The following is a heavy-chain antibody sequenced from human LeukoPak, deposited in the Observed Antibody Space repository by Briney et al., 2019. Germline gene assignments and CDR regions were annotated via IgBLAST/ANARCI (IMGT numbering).Heavy chain of an antibody. D-gene: IGHD4-17*01. V-gene: IGHV1-18*01. CDR3: ARGAYGDK. CDR2: ISTQSGNT. Sequence: GASVKVSCEASGYTLTSYGINWVRQAPGQGLEWMGWISTQSGNTNYAQKVQDRLTLTTDRSTNTAYMELRSLRADDTAVYYCARGAYGDKWGQGTLVTVSS. J-gene: IGHJ4*02. CDR1: GYTLTSYG.